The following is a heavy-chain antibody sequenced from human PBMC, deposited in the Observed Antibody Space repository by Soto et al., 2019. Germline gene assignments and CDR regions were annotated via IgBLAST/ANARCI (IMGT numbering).Heavy chain of an antibody. CDR1: GYTFTSYA. V-gene: IGHV1-3*01. D-gene: IGHD6-19*01. CDR3: ASRIAVAGFDY. J-gene: IGHJ4*02. CDR2: INAGNGNT. Sequence: QVQLVQSGAEVKKPGASVKVSCKASGYTFTSYAMQWVRQAPGQRLEWMGWINAGNGNTKYSQKFQGRVTITRDTAASTAYMELSSLRSEDTAVYYCASRIAVAGFDYWGQGTLVTVSS.